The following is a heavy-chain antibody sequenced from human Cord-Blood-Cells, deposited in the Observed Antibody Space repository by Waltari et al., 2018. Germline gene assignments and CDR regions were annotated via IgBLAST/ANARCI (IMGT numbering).Heavy chain of an antibody. CDR3: ARGSAVLLWFGESYAFDI. Sequence: QVQLQQWGAGLLKPSETLSLTCAVYGGSFSGYYWSWIRQPPGKGLEWIGEINHSGSTNYNPARKSRGTISVDTSKNQFSLKLSSVTAADTAVYYCARGSAVLLWFGESYAFDIWGQGTMVTVSA. J-gene: IGHJ3*02. D-gene: IGHD3-10*01. CDR1: GGSFSGYY. V-gene: IGHV4-34*01. CDR2: INHSGST.